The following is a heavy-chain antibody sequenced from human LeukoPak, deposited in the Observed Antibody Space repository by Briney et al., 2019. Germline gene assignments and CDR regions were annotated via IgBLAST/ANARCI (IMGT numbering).Heavy chain of an antibody. CDR1: RFTFSSYA. V-gene: IGHV3-23*01. CDR3: AKDTGPWPIRTFAY. J-gene: IGHJ4*02. Sequence: GGSLRLSCAASRFTFSSYAMTWVRQAPGKGLEWVSGISYSGGTKYYADSVKGRFTISRDNSKNTLYLQMSSLRAEDTAVYYCAKDTGPWPIRTFAYWGEGTLVTVSS. CDR2: ISYSGGTK. D-gene: IGHD1-7*01.